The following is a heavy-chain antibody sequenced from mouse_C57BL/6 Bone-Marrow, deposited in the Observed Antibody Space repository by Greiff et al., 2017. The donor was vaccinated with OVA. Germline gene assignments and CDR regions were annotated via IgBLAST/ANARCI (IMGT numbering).Heavy chain of an antibody. Sequence: EVKLVESGGGLVQPGGSMKLSCVASGFTFSNYWLNWARQATEKGLEWVAQIRLKSDNYATHYAESVKGRFTISRDDSKSSVYLQLNNLRAEDTGIYYCTGGAYYSNYVFAYWGQGTLFTVSA. CDR3: TGGAYYSNYVFAY. CDR1: GFTFSNYW. D-gene: IGHD2-5*01. J-gene: IGHJ3*01. CDR2: IRLKSDNYAT. V-gene: IGHV6-3*01.